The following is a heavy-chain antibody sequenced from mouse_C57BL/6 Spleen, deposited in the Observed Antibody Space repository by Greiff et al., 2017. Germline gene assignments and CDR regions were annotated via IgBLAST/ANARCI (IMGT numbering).Heavy chain of an antibody. D-gene: IGHD2-3*01. Sequence: QVQLQQSGAELVKPGASVKISCKASGYAFSSYWMNWVKQRPGKGLEWIGQIYPGDGDTNYNGKFKGKATLTADKSSSTASEDSAVYFCARGLLSFDVWGTGTTVTVSS. J-gene: IGHJ1*03. CDR2: IYPGDGDT. CDR3: ARGLLSFDV. V-gene: IGHV1-80*01. CDR1: GYAFSSYW.